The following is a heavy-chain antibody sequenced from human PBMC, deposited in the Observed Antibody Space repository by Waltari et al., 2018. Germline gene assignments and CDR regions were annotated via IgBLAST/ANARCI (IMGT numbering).Heavy chain of an antibody. J-gene: IGHJ2*01. Sequence: QLQLQESGPGLVKPSETLSLTCTVPGGSISSSRYYWGWLRQPPGKGLEWIGSIYYSGSTYYNPSLKSRVTISVDTSKNQFSLKLSSVTAADTAVYYCRSSGWYGVWYFDLWGRGTLVTVSS. D-gene: IGHD6-19*01. CDR3: RSSGWYGVWYFDL. CDR2: IYYSGST. V-gene: IGHV4-39*01. CDR1: GGSISSSRYY.